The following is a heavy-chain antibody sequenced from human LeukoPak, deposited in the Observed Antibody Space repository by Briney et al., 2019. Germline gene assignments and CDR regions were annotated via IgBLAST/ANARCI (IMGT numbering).Heavy chain of an antibody. CDR2: IYYSGST. CDR1: GGSISSSSYY. Sequence: PSETLSLTCTVSGGSISSSSYYCGWIRQPPGKGLEWIGSIYYSGSTYYNPSLKSRVTISVDTSKNQLSLKLSSVTAADTAVYYCASARTSSRSWFTFDYWGQGILVTVSS. J-gene: IGHJ4*02. CDR3: ASARTSSRSWFTFDY. D-gene: IGHD6-13*01. V-gene: IGHV4-39*01.